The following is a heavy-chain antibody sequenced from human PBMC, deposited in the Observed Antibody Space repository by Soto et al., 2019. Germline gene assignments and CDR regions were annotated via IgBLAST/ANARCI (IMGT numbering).Heavy chain of an antibody. V-gene: IGHV1-3*01. Sequence: ASVKVSCKASGYTFTSYAMHWVRQAPGQRLEWMGWINAGNGNTKYSQKFQGRVTITRDTSASTAYMELSSLRFEDTAVYYCARDPATVTTSDNAFDIWGQGTMVTVSS. CDR1: GYTFTSYA. CDR3: ARDPATVTTSDNAFDI. D-gene: IGHD4-17*01. CDR2: INAGNGNT. J-gene: IGHJ3*02.